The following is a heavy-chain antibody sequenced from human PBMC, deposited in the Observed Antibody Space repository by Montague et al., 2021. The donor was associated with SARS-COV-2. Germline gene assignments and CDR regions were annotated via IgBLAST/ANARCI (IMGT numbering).Heavy chain of an antibody. CDR2: IFHSGST. CDR3: ARRITMVRGVTKRNNWFDP. Sequence: SGTLSLTCAVSGGSISSDNWWSWVRQSPGKGLEWIGEIFHSGSTNYNPSLKSRVTMSVDKSKNDFSLKLSPVTAADTAMYYCARRITMVRGVTKRNNWFDPWGRGILVTVSS. CDR1: GGSISSDNW. D-gene: IGHD3-10*01. V-gene: IGHV4-4*02. J-gene: IGHJ5*02.